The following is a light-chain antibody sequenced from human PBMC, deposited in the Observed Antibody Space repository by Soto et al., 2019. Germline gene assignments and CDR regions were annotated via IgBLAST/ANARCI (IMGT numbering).Light chain of an antibody. CDR1: QDISSH. CDR2: AAS. CDR3: QQVNSYPIT. V-gene: IGKV1-9*01. J-gene: IGKJ5*01. Sequence: DIQLTQSPSFLSASVGDRVTITCRASQDISSHSAWYQQKPGKAPKLLVYAASTLQIGVPPRFSGSGSGTEFTLTSSSVQPEDVAIYYCQQVNSYPITFGQGKRLDLK.